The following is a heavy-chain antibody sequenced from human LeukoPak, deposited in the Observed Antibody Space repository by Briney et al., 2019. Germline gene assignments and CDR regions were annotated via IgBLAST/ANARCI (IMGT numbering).Heavy chain of an antibody. J-gene: IGHJ6*03. V-gene: IGHV4-59*01. CDR1: GGSMTDYF. D-gene: IGHD5-24*01. CDR3: ARVVGVDGYKNRARDDYYYYMDV. CDR2: IHNTGGT. Sequence: SETLSLTCSVSGGSMTDYFWTWIRQPPGKGLEYIGCIHNTGGTSYNPSLKNRVSMSLDTSKNRFSLTLNPVTAADTAVYYCARVVGVDGYKNRARDDYYYYMDVWGKGTTVTISS.